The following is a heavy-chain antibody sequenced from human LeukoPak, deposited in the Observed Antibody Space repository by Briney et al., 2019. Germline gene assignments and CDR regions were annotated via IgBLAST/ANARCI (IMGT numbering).Heavy chain of an antibody. Sequence: SETLSLTRTVSGGSISSYYWSWIRQPPGKGLEWIGYIYYSGSTNYNPSLKSRVTISVDTSKNQFSLKLNSVTAADTAVYYCARMGPYSYGSYWYFDLWGRGTLVTVSS. J-gene: IGHJ2*01. CDR3: ARMGPYSYGSYWYFDL. V-gene: IGHV4-59*01. CDR1: GGSISSYY. CDR2: IYYSGST. D-gene: IGHD5-18*01.